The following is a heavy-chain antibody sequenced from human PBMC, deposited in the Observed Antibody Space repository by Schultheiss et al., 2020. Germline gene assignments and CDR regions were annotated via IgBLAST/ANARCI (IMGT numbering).Heavy chain of an antibody. V-gene: IGHV3-53*01. CDR2: IYSGGGT. D-gene: IGHD3-16*01. CDR1: GFTVSNNY. CDR3: ARDGNGGGN. J-gene: IGHJ4*02. Sequence: ESLKISCAASGFTVSNNYMIWFRQAPGKGLEWVSLIYSGGGTYYADSVKGRFTISRDNSKNTLYLQMNSLRAEDTAMYYCARDGNGGGNWGPGTLVTVSS.